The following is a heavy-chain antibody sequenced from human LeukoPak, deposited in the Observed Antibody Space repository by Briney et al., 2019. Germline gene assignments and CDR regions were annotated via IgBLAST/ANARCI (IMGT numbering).Heavy chain of an antibody. V-gene: IGHV1-8*01. Sequence: ASVKVSCKASGYTFTSYDINWVRQATGQGLEWMGWMNPNSGNTGYAQKFQGRVTMTRNTSISTAYMELSSLSSEDTAVYYCARGARRYCSGGSCHRYFDLWGRGTLVTVSS. CDR2: MNPNSGNT. D-gene: IGHD2-15*01. CDR3: ARGARRYCSGGSCHRYFDL. J-gene: IGHJ2*01. CDR1: GYTFTSYD.